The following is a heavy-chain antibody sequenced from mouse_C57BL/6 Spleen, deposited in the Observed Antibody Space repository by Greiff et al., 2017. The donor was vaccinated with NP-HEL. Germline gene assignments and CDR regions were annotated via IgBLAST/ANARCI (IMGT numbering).Heavy chain of an antibody. CDR1: GYTFTSYC. D-gene: IGHD1-1*01. J-gene: IGHJ4*01. CDR2: IYPRSGNT. V-gene: IGHV1-81*01. CDR3: ARLITTVVATYCAMDY. Sequence: VQLQQSGAELVRPGASVNLSCKASGYTFTSYCLCCVKQRSGQGLEWIGEIYPRSGNTYYNEKFKGQATLTADKSSSTAYMELRRLTSEDSAVYFCARLITTVVATYCAMDYWGQGTSVTVSS.